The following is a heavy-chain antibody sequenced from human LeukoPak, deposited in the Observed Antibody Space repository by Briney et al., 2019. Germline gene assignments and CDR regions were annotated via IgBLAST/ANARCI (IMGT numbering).Heavy chain of an antibody. CDR2: IYYSGST. CDR3: ARLPRHYGDYYFDY. D-gene: IGHD4-17*01. CDR1: GGSISSGDYY. J-gene: IGHJ4*02. Sequence: PSQTLSLTCTVSGGSISSGDYYWSWIRQPPGKGLEWIGYIYYSGSTYYNPSLKRRVTISVDTSKNQFSLKLSSVTAADTAVYYCARLPRHYGDYYFDYWGQGTLVTVSS. V-gene: IGHV4-30-4*01.